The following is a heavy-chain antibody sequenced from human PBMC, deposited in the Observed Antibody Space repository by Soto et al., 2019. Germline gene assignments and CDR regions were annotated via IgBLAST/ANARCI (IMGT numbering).Heavy chain of an antibody. CDR3: ARYMVRGVMGDNWFDP. CDR1: GGSISSSSYY. CDR2: IYYSGST. D-gene: IGHD3-10*01. J-gene: IGHJ5*02. Sequence: SETLSLTCTVSGGSISSSSYYWGWIRQPPGKGLEWIGSIYYSGSTYYNPSLKSRVTISVDTSKNQFSLKLSSVTAADTAVYYCARYMVRGVMGDNWFDPWGQGTLVTVSS. V-gene: IGHV4-39*01.